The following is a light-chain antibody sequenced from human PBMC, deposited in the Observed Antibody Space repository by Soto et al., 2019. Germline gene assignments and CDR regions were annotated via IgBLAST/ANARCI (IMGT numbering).Light chain of an antibody. CDR1: TFDVGSYNR. CDR3: SSPVGGPLWV. V-gene: IGLV2-23*02. CDR2: EVN. Sequence: QSALTQPASVSGSPGQSITINCSGTTFDVGSYNRVSWYKQHPGKAPTLMIYEVNKRHSGVSYRFSGSKSGNTASLTISGLQGEDEDDYYCSSPVGGPLWVFGGGTKLTVL. J-gene: IGLJ3*02.